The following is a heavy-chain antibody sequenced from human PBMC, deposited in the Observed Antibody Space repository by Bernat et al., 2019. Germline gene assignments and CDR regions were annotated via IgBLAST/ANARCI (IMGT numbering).Heavy chain of an antibody. D-gene: IGHD5-18*01. CDR1: GFTFSSYG. CDR3: ARIRGYSYGQIDY. V-gene: IGHV3-33*01. J-gene: IGHJ4*02. CDR2: IWYDGSNK. Sequence: QVQLVESGGGVVQPGWSLRRSCAASGFTFSSYGMHWVRQAPGKGLEWVAVIWYDGSNKNYTDYVNDRVTISRDNSKSTLYLQMDSLGAEDTAVYYCARIRGYSYGQIDYWGQGTLVTVSS.